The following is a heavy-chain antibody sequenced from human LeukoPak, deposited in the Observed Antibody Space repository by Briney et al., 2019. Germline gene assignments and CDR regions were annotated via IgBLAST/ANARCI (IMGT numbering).Heavy chain of an antibody. V-gene: IGHV4-59*08. D-gene: IGHD7-27*01. J-gene: IGHJ4*02. CDR2: IYYSGST. Sequence: IPSETLSLTCTVSGGSISSYYWSWIRQPPGKGLEWIGYIYYSGSTNYNPSLKSRVTISVDTSKNQFSLKLSSVTAADTAVYYCARRQLGMGAPFDYWGQGTLVTVSS. CDR3: ARRQLGMGAPFDY. CDR1: GGSISSYY.